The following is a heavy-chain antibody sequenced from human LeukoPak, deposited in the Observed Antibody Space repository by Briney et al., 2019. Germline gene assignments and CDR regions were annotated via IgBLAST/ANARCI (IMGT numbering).Heavy chain of an antibody. D-gene: IGHD5-18*01. CDR3: ARLSPDSYGYY. CDR2: IYYSGST. V-gene: IGHV4-39*01. CDR1: GGSISSSSYY. J-gene: IGHJ4*02. Sequence: PSETLSLTCTASGGSISSSSYYWGWIRQPPGKGLEWIGSIYYSGSTYYNPSLKSRVTISVDTSKNQFSLKLSSVTAADTAVYYCARLSPDSYGYYWGQGTLVTVSS.